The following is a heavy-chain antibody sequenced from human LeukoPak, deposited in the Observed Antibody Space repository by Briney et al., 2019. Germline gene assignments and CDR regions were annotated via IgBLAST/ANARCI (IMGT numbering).Heavy chain of an antibody. D-gene: IGHD4-17*01. CDR3: ARDPYGDYRIDY. CDR1: GASISSYY. V-gene: IGHV4-59*01. Sequence: SETLSLTCTVSGASISSYYWSWIRQPPGKGLEWIGYISYTGRTNYNPSLKSRVTISVDTSENQFSLKLSSVTAADTAVYYCARDPYGDYRIDYWGQGTLVTVSS. J-gene: IGHJ4*02. CDR2: ISYTGRT.